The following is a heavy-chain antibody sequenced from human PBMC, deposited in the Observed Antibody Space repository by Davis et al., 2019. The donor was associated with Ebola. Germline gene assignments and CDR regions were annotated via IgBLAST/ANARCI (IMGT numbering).Heavy chain of an antibody. CDR3: AKDTRGANYYYYGMDV. J-gene: IGHJ6*02. V-gene: IGHV3-9*01. Sequence: PGGSLRLSCAAPGFTFADYAMHWVRQAPGKGLEWVSGISWNSGSIGYADSVKGRFTISRDNAKNSLYLQMNSLRAEDTALYYCAKDTRGANYYYYGMDVWGQGTTVTVSS. D-gene: IGHD3-10*01. CDR2: ISWNSGSI. CDR1: GFTFADYA.